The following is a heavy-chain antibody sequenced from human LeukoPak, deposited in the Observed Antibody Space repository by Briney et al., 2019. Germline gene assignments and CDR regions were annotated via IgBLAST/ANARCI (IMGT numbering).Heavy chain of an antibody. CDR2: IWYDGSNT. Sequence: RGSPRLSRAAPGFNSFTYGMHWVREAPDKGVERVAVIWYDGSNTYYADSVKGRFTISRDNSKSTLSLQMNSLRAEDTAVYYCARVIRGFGALDYGGQGTLVTVSS. V-gene: IGHV3-33*01. D-gene: IGHD3-10*01. J-gene: IGHJ4*02. CDR1: GFNSFTYG. CDR3: ARVIRGFGALDY.